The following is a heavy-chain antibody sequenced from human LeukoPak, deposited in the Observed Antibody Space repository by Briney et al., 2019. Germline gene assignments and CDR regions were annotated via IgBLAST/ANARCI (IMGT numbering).Heavy chain of an antibody. CDR1: GGSISSYY. V-gene: IGHV4-59*01. CDR3: ARGYIAASRGADY. J-gene: IGHJ4*02. Sequence: SETLSLTCTVSGGSISSYYWSWIRQPPGKGLEWIGYIYYSGSTNYNPSLKSRVTISVDTSKNQFSLKLSSVTAADTAVYYCARGYIAASRGADYWGQGTLVTVSS. CDR2: IYYSGST. D-gene: IGHD6-6*01.